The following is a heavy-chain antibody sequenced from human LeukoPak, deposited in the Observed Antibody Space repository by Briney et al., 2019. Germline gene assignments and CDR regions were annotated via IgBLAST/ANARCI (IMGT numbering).Heavy chain of an antibody. D-gene: IGHD3-16*01. CDR1: GFSFSIYF. J-gene: IGHJ4*02. Sequence: GGSLRLSCAASGFSFSIYFMNWVREAPGKGLEWVSSISRTSEYIHYADSVRGRFAISRDNAKNSVYLQMNSLRAEDTAVYFCAGGGDFDYWGQGILVTVSA. V-gene: IGHV3-21*01. CDR2: ISRTSEYI. CDR3: AGGGDFDY.